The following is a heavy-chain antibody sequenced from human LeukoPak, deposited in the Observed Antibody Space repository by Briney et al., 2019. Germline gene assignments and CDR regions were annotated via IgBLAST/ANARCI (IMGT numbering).Heavy chain of an antibody. V-gene: IGHV1-69*05. CDR3: ARAPTYSSSWYRPLHYYYYMDV. CDR2: IIPIFGTA. CDR1: GGTFSSYA. J-gene: IGHJ6*03. Sequence: ASVKVSCKASGGTFSSYAISWVRQAPGQGLEWMGGIIPIFGTANYAQKFQGRVTITTDESTSTAYMELSSLRSEDTAVYYCARAPTYSSSWYRPLHYYYYMDVWAKGPRSPSP. D-gene: IGHD6-13*01.